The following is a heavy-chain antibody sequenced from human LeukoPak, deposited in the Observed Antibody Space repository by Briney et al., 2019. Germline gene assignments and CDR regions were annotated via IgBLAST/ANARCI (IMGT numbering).Heavy chain of an antibody. V-gene: IGHV3-23*01. D-gene: IGHD2-2*01. J-gene: IGHJ4*02. CDR1: GFTFSNYA. CDR3: AKDRRYCSSTSCYGDFDY. CDR2: ASGSGGST. Sequence: QPGGSLRLSCAASGFTFSNYAMNWVRQAPGKGLEWVSGASGSGGSTYYADSVKGRFTISRDNSKNTLYLQMDSLRAEDTAVYYCAKDRRYCSSTSCYGDFDYWGQGTLATVSS.